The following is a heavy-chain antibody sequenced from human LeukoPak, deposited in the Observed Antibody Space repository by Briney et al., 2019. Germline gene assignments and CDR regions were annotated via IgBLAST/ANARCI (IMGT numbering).Heavy chain of an antibody. CDR2: ISSTGGTT. J-gene: IGHJ6*03. CDR3: AKNGDRGAYCTGGTCYPYFYYYMDV. CDR1: GFTVSSNY. Sequence: GGSLRLSCAASGFTVSSNYMSWVRQAPGKGLEWVSSISSTGGTTYYADSVKGRFTISRDNSKNTLYLQMNSLRAEDTAIYYCAKNGDRGAYCTGGTCYPYFYYYMDVWGKGTTVTVSS. V-gene: IGHV3-23*01. D-gene: IGHD2-15*01.